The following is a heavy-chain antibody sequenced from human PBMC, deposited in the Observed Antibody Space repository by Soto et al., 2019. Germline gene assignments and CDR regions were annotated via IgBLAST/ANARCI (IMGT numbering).Heavy chain of an antibody. CDR2: ISAGSSNI. V-gene: IGHV3-21*01. Sequence: EVELVESGGGLVKPGGSLKLSCAASGFTFRTYYMIWVRQAPGKGLEWVASISAGSSNIYYATSVKGRFTISRDNAKNLLFLQTNSLRADDTAVYYCVRQYPSSSRHFDHWGQGNLVTVSS. J-gene: IGHJ4*02. D-gene: IGHD6-6*01. CDR1: GFTFRTYY. CDR3: VRQYPSSSRHFDH.